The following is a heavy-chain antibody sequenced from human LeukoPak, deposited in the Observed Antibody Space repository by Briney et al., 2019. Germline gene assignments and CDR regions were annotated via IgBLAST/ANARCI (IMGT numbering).Heavy chain of an antibody. V-gene: IGHV4-59*11. CDR3: ARGIKIFADNWFDP. CDR2: IYYSGST. Sequence: PSETLSLTCTVSGGSISSHYWSWIRQPPGKGLEWIGYIYYSGSTNYNPSLKSRVTISVDTSKNQFSLKLSSVTAADTAVYYCARGIKIFADNWFDPWGQGTLVTVSS. D-gene: IGHD3-3*01. CDR1: GGSISSHY. J-gene: IGHJ5*02.